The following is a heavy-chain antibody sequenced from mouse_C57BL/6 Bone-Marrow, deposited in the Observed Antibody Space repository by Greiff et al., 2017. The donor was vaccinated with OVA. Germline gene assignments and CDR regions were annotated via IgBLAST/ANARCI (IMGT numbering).Heavy chain of an antibody. CDR3: ARGLLYYYAMDY. J-gene: IGHJ4*01. Sequence: EVKLVESEGGLVQPGSSMKLSCTASGFTFSDYYMAWVRQVPEKGLEWVANINYDGSSTYYLDSLKSRFIISRDNAKNILYLQMSSLKSEDTATYYCARGLLYYYAMDYWGQGTSVTVSS. D-gene: IGHD2-1*01. CDR1: GFTFSDYY. V-gene: IGHV5-16*01. CDR2: INYDGSST.